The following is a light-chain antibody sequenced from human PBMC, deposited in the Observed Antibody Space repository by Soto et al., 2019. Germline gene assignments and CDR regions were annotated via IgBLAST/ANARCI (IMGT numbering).Light chain of an antibody. CDR3: SSFTSRFTFV. V-gene: IGLV2-14*01. CDR2: EVT. J-gene: IGLJ1*01. Sequence: QSVLTQPASVSGSPGQSIAISCTRTRSDVGAYNYVSWYQQHPGKAPKLMISEVTNRPSGVSDRFSGSKSGNTASLTISGLQAEDEADYYCSSFTSRFTFVFGTGTKLTVL. CDR1: RSDVGAYNY.